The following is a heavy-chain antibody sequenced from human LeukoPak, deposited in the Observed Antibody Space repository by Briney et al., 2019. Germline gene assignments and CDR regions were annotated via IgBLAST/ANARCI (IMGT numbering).Heavy chain of an antibody. CDR2: IIHSGST. CDR3: ARRGRLWLLYYYYGMDV. Sequence: SETLSLTCAVYGGSFSGYYWSWIRQPPGKGLEWIGEIIHSGSTNYNPSLKSRVIISVDTSKNQFSLKLSSVTAADTAVYYCARRGRLWLLYYYYGMDVWGQGTTVTVSS. V-gene: IGHV4-34*12. J-gene: IGHJ6*02. D-gene: IGHD5-18*01. CDR1: GGSFSGYY.